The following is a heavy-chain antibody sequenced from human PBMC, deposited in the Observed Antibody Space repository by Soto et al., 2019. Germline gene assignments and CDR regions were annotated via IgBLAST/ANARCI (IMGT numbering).Heavy chain of an antibody. J-gene: IGHJ4*02. CDR1: GGSISNYY. CDR2: IYYSGST. V-gene: IGHV4-59*12. CDR3: ARDKITGLFDY. D-gene: IGHD2-8*02. Sequence: SETLSLTCIVSGGSISNYYWSWIRQPPGKGLEWIGYIYYSGSTNYNPSLTSRVTISVDTSKNQFSLKLSSVTAADTAVYYCARDKITGLFDYWGQGTLVTVSS.